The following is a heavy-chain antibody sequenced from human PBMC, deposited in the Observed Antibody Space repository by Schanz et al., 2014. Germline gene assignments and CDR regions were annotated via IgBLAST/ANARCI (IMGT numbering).Heavy chain of an antibody. CDR1: GFTFRGYV. CDR2: ISGTGGDDT. J-gene: IGHJ3*02. V-gene: IGHV3-23*01. Sequence: EVQLLESGGGLVQPGGSLRLSCAASGFTFRGYVMSWVRQAPGKGLLWVSSISGTGGDDTYYADSVKGRFTISRDNSKSTLFLQMNSLRAEDTAVYYCAKGRFGELSAFDIWGQGTMVTVSS. D-gene: IGHD3-10*01. CDR3: AKGRFGELSAFDI.